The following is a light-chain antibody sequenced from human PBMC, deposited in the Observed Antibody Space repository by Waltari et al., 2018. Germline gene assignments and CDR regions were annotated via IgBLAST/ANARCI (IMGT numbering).Light chain of an antibody. Sequence: IVLTQSPATLSLSTGERATLPCRASQTLSTYLAWFQQKPGQAPSLLIYDASIRAPGIPARFSGSGSGTDFSLTISSLEPEDFAVYYCLQRSLWPWTFGQGTKVAVK. J-gene: IGKJ1*01. CDR1: QTLSTY. V-gene: IGKV3-11*01. CDR3: LQRSLWPWT. CDR2: DAS.